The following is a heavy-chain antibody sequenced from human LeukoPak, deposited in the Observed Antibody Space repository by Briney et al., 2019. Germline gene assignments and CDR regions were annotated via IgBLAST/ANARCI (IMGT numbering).Heavy chain of an antibody. CDR2: IYYSGST. D-gene: IGHD1-26*01. J-gene: IGHJ4*02. CDR3: ARHRGGSYYENIYFDY. CDR1: GGSISSYY. V-gene: IGHV4-59*08. Sequence: SETLSLTCTVSGGSISSYYWSWIRQPPGEGLEWIGYIYYSGSTNYNPSLKSRVTISVDTSKNQFSLKLSYVTAADTAVYYCARHRGGSYYENIYFDYWGQGTLVTVSS.